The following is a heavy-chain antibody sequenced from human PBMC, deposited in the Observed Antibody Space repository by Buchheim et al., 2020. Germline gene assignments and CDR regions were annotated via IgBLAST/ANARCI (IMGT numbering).Heavy chain of an antibody. CDR3: ARDREKAGSGSYPGYYFDY. Sequence: QVQLVQSGAEVKKPGASVKVSCKASGYTFTSYYMHWVRQAPGQGLEWMGIINPSGGSTSYAQKFQGRVTMTRDTSTSTVYMELSGLRSEDTAVYYCARDREKAGSGSYPGYYFDYWGQGTL. CDR1: GYTFTSYY. J-gene: IGHJ4*02. CDR2: INPSGGST. D-gene: IGHD3-10*01. V-gene: IGHV1-46*01.